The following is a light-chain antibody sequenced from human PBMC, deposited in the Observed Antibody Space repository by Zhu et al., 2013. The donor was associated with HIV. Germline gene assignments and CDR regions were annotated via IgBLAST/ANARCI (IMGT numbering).Light chain of an antibody. CDR3: QAWDSITAV. V-gene: IGLV3-1*01. J-gene: IGLJ2*01. CDR1: KLGDKY. CDR2: QDN. Sequence: SYELTQPPSVSVSPGQTASITCSGDKLGDKYACWYQQKPGQSPVLVIYQDNKRPSGIPERFSGSNSGNTATLTISGTQAMDEADYYCQAWDSITAVFGGGTKLTVL.